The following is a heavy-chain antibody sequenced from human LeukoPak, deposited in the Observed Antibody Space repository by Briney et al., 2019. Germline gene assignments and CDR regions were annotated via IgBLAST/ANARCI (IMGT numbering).Heavy chain of an antibody. V-gene: IGHV4-34*01. Sequence: PSETLSLTCAVYGGSFSGYYWSWIRQPPGKGLEWIGEISHSGSTNYNPSLKSRVTISVDTSKNQFSLKLSSVTAADTAVYYCAGASLGYCSSTSCRFDYWGQGTLVTVSS. J-gene: IGHJ4*02. CDR3: AGASLGYCSSTSCRFDY. CDR1: GGSFSGYY. CDR2: ISHSGST. D-gene: IGHD2-2*01.